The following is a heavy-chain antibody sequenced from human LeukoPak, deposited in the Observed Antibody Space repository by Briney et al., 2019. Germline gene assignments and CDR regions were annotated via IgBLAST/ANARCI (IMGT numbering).Heavy chain of an antibody. D-gene: IGHD3-10*01. V-gene: IGHV4-34*01. CDR1: GGSFSGYY. J-gene: IGHJ4*02. CDR3: ARGLVGGSGY. CDR2: INHSGST. Sequence: SETLSLTCAVYGGSFSGYYWSWIRQPPGKGLEWIGEINHSGSTNYNPFLKSRVAISVDTSKNQFSLKLSSVTAADTAVYYCARGLVGGSGYWGQGTLVTVSS.